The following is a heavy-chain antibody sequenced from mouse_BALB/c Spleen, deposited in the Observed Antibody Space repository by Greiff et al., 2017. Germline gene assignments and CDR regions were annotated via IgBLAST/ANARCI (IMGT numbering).Heavy chain of an antibody. V-gene: IGHV14-3*02. CDR1: GFNIKDTY. CDR2: IDPANGNT. D-gene: IGHD2-4*01. Sequence: SGAELVKPGASVKLSCTASGFNIKDTYMHWVKQRPEQGLEWIGRIDPANGNTKYDPKFQGKATITADTSSNTAYLQLSSLTSEDTAVYYCAPVYYDYDGGFAYWGQGTLVTVSA. J-gene: IGHJ3*01. CDR3: APVYYDYDGGFAY.